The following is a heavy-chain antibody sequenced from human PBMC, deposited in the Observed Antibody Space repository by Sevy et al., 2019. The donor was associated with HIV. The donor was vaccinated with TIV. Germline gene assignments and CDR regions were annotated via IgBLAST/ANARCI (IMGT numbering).Heavy chain of an antibody. V-gene: IGHV2-5*02. CDR1: GFSLSTSGVG. Sequence: SGPTLVNPTQTLTLTCTFSGFSLSTSGVGVGWIRQPPGKALEWLALIYWDDDKRYSPSLKSRLTITKDTSKSQVVLTMTNMDPVDTATYYCAHRQHNYDSSGYYYWDFDYWGQGTLVTVSS. D-gene: IGHD3-22*01. CDR2: IYWDDDK. J-gene: IGHJ4*02. CDR3: AHRQHNYDSSGYYYWDFDY.